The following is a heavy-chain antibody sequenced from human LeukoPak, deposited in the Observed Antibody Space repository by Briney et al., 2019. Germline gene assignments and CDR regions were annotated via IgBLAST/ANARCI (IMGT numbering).Heavy chain of an antibody. D-gene: IGHD3-22*01. CDR2: IYTSGST. J-gene: IGHJ5*02. Sequence: SETLSLTCTVSGGSISSYYWSWIRQPAGKGLEWIGRIYTSGSTNYNPSLKSRVTMSVDTSKNQFSLKLSSATAADAAVYYCASSTYYYDSSGFPSWGQGTRVTVSS. CDR1: GGSISSYY. CDR3: ASSTYYYDSSGFPS. V-gene: IGHV4-4*07.